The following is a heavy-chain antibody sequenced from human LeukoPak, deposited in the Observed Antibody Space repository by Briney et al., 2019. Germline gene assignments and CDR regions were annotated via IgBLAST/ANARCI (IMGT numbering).Heavy chain of an antibody. CDR3: ARVAKERVGGVYYFDY. Sequence: GGSLRLSCAASGFTFSDYDMHWVRQATGKGLEWVSAIGTAGDTYYTGSVKGRFTISRENAKNSLYLQMNSLRAGDSAVYYCARVAKERVGGVYYFDYWGQGTLVTVSS. V-gene: IGHV3-13*01. J-gene: IGHJ4*02. D-gene: IGHD1-1*01. CDR2: IGTAGDT. CDR1: GFTFSDYD.